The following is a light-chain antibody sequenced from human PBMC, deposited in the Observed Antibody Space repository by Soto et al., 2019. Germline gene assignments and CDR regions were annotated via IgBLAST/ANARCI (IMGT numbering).Light chain of an antibody. CDR2: EDY. V-gene: IGLV2-23*01. Sequence: QSVLAQPSSVSGSPGQSITISCTGTSTDVGGYNYVSWYQHHPGKGPKLIIYEDYKRPSGVSDRVSGSKSGNTASLTISGLQAEDEADYYCCSYAGSRPYVFGTGTKVTVL. J-gene: IGLJ1*01. CDR1: STDVGGYNY. CDR3: CSYAGSRPYV.